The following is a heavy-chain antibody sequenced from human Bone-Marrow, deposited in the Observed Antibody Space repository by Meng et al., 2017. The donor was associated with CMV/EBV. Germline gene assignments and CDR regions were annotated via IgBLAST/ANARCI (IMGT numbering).Heavy chain of an antibody. CDR3: ARGYYDFWSGGGGMDV. D-gene: IGHD3-3*01. CDR1: GFTFDDYG. J-gene: IGHJ6*02. V-gene: IGHV3-20*04. Sequence: GESLKISCAASGFTFDDYGMSWVRQAPGKGLEWVSGINWNGGSTGYADSVKGRFTISRDNAKNSLYLQMNSLRAEDTAVYYCARGYYDFWSGGGGMDVCGQGTTVTVSS. CDR2: INWNGGST.